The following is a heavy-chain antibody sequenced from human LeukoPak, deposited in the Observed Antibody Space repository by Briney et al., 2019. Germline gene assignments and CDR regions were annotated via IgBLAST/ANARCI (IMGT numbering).Heavy chain of an antibody. J-gene: IGHJ4*02. Sequence: GGSLRLTCAASGFTFSNYWMGWVRQPPGKGLQWVANIKEDGSEKYYVDSVKGRFTISRDNAKNSLYLQMNSLRAEDTAVYYCARDQGGGYSYGWQSFDYWGQGTLVTVSS. V-gene: IGHV3-7*01. CDR1: GFTFSNYW. D-gene: IGHD5-18*01. CDR2: IKEDGSEK. CDR3: ARDQGGGYSYGWQSFDY.